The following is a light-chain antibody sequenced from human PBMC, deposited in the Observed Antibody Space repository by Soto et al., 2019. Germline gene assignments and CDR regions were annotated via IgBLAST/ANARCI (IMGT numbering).Light chain of an antibody. Sequence: EIVLTQSPCTLSLSPGERATLSCRASQSVSSSYLAWYQQKPGQAPRLLIYGASSRATGIPDRFSGSGSGTGFTLTISRLEPEDFAVYYCQQYGSSFGGGTKVDIK. V-gene: IGKV3-20*01. CDR1: QSVSSSY. J-gene: IGKJ4*01. CDR3: QQYGSS. CDR2: GAS.